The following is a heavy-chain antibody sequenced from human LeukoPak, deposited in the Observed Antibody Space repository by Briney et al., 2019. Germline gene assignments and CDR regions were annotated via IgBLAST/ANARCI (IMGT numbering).Heavy chain of an antibody. CDR2: IYYSGST. V-gene: IGHV4-39*01. D-gene: IGHD1-7*01. CDR3: VRAGLGHSWNYHFIFDY. Sequence: PSETLSLTCTVSGGSISSSSYYWGWIRQPPGKGLEWIGSIYYSGSTYYNPSLKSRVTISVDTSKNQFSLKLSFVTAADTAVYYCVRAGLGHSWNYHFIFDYWGQGTLVTVSS. J-gene: IGHJ4*02. CDR1: GGSISSSSYY.